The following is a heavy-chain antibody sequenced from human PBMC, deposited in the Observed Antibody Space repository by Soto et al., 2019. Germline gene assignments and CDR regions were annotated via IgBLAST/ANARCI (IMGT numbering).Heavy chain of an antibody. CDR1: GFTFSSYA. CDR3: ARSVAYYFDY. CDR2: ISYDGSNK. J-gene: IGHJ4*02. V-gene: IGHV3-30-3*01. Sequence: QVQLVESGGGVVQPGRSLRLSCAASGFTFSSYAMHWVRQAPGKGLEWVAVISYDGSNKYYADSVKGRFTISRDNSKNTLYLQMNSLRAEDTAVYYFARSVAYYFDYWGQGTLVTVSS. D-gene: IGHD6-19*01.